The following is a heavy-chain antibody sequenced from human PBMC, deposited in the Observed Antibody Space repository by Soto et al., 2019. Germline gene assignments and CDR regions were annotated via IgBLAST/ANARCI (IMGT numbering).Heavy chain of an antibody. CDR2: INPSGDST. D-gene: IGHD7-27*01. Sequence: ASVKVSCKASGYTFTSYDMHWVRQAPGQGLEWMGIINPSGDSTSYAQKFQGRVTLARDTSISTAYMELSGLRSEDTAVYYCARGPRNWGFDYWGQGTPVTVSS. CDR3: ARGPRNWGFDY. V-gene: IGHV1-46*01. J-gene: IGHJ4*02. CDR1: GYTFTSYD.